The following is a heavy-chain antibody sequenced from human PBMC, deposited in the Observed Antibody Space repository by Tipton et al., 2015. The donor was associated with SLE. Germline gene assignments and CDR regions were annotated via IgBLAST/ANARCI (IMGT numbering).Heavy chain of an antibody. Sequence: TLSLTCTVSGDSISSGYYWGWIRQPPGKGLEWIGSIYHSGSTYYNPSLKSRVTISVDTSKNQFSLKLSSVTAADTAVYYCAGGRAWHYFDYWGQGTLVTVSS. CDR3: AGGRAWHYFDY. D-gene: IGHD5-12*01. J-gene: IGHJ4*02. CDR2: IYHSGST. CDR1: GDSISSGYY. V-gene: IGHV4-38-2*02.